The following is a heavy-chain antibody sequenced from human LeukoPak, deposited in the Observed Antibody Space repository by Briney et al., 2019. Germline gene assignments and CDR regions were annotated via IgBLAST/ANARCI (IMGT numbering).Heavy chain of an antibody. V-gene: IGHV4-59*08. CDR3: ARQGFSSGWYYFDH. CDR2: IHYSGST. D-gene: IGHD6-19*01. J-gene: IGHJ4*02. CDR1: GGSISSYY. Sequence: SETLSLTCTVSGGSISSYYWNWIRQPPGKGLEWIGHIHYSGSTNYNPSLKSRVTISLDTSKKQFSLKLSSVTAADTAVYYCARQGFSSGWYYFDHWGQGTLVIVPP.